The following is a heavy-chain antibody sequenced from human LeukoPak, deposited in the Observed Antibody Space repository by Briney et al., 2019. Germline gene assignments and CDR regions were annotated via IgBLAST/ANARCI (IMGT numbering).Heavy chain of an antibody. D-gene: IGHD3-22*01. V-gene: IGHV3-53*01. J-gene: IGHJ4*02. CDR3: ARNPYDSSGYYSFFDF. CDR1: GFTFSNNY. Sequence: GGSLRLSCADSGFTFSNNYMSWVRQAPGKGLEWVSVIYSGGGAYYADSVKGRFTISRDNSKNTLYLQMNSLRAEDTAVYYCARNPYDSSGYYSFFDFWGQGTLVTVSS. CDR2: IYSGGGA.